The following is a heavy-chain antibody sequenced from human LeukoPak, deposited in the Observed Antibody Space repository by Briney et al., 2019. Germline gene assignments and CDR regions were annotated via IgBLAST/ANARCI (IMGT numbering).Heavy chain of an antibody. CDR2: MNPNSGNT. CDR3: ARGRATITSLYYGMDV. V-gene: IGHV1-8*01. D-gene: IGHD5-12*01. J-gene: IGHJ6*02. Sequence: GASVKASCKASGYTFTSYDINWVRQATGQGLEWMGWMNPNSGNTGYAQKFQGRVTMTRNTSISTAYMELSSLRSEDTAVYYCARGRATITSLYYGMDVWGQGTTVTVS. CDR1: GYTFTSYD.